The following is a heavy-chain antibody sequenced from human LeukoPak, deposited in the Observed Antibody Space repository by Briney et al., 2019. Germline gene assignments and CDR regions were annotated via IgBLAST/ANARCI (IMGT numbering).Heavy chain of an antibody. CDR2: IYTSGST. V-gene: IGHV4-61*02. Sequence: PSQTLSLTCTVSGGSISSGSYYWSWIRQPAGKGLEWIGRIYTSGSTNYNPSLKSRVTISVDTSKNQFSLKLSSVTAADTAVYYCAREMTRPYYYDSSGYYPNWFDPWGQGTLVTVSS. D-gene: IGHD3-22*01. J-gene: IGHJ5*02. CDR3: AREMTRPYYYDSSGYYPNWFDP. CDR1: GGSISSGSYY.